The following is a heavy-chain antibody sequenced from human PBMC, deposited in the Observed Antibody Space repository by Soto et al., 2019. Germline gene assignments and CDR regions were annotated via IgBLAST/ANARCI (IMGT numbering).Heavy chain of an antibody. J-gene: IGHJ6*02. CDR2: IWYDGSNK. CDR3: ASLYYDFWSGYRVGMDV. Sequence: GGSLRLSCAASGFTFSSYGMHWVRQAPGKGLEWVAVIWYDGSNKYYADSVKGRFTISRDNSKNTLYLQMNSLRAEDTAVYYCASLYYDFWSGYRVGMDVWGQGTTVTSP. D-gene: IGHD3-3*01. CDR1: GFTFSSYG. V-gene: IGHV3-33*01.